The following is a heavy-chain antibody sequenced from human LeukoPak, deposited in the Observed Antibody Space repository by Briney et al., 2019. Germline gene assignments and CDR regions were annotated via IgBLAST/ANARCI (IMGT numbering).Heavy chain of an antibody. CDR1: GFTFSSYA. V-gene: IGHV3-30-3*01. D-gene: IGHD2-15*01. CDR3: AKDNSGYLDY. CDR2: ISYDGSNK. Sequence: PGGSLRLSCAASGFTFSSYAMHWVRQAPGKGLEWVAVISYDGSNKYYADSVKGRFTISRDSSKNTLYLQMNSLRAEDTAVYYCAKDNSGYLDYWGQGTLVTVSS. J-gene: IGHJ4*02.